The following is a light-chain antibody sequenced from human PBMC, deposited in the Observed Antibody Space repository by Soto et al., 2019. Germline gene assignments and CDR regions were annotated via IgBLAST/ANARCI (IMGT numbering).Light chain of an antibody. CDR1: SSDVGGYNY. J-gene: IGLJ1*01. CDR2: EVN. V-gene: IGLV2-14*01. Sequence: LTQPASVSGSPGQSITISCTGTSSDVGGYNYVSWYQQYPGKAPKLMIYEVNNRPSGVSNRFSGSKSGNTASLTISGLQAEDEADYYCSSHTNSSPYVFGTGTKVTVL. CDR3: SSHTNSSPYV.